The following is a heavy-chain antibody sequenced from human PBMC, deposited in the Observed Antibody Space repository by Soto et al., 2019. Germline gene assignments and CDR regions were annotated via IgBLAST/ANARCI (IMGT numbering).Heavy chain of an antibody. CDR2: IKQDGSER. D-gene: IGHD1-7*01. CDR3: ARVPSTRDIWSYGVGGRYYYYYMDV. CDR1: GFTFSSYC. J-gene: IGHJ6*03. Sequence: EVQLVESGGGLVQPGGSLRLSCEASGFTFSSYCMTWVRQAPGKGLEWVAHIKQDGSERYYVDSVKGRFTISRDNAKNSLYLQMNSLRDEDTAVYYCARVPSTRDIWSYGVGGRYYYYYMDVWGKGTTVTVSS. V-gene: IGHV3-7*04.